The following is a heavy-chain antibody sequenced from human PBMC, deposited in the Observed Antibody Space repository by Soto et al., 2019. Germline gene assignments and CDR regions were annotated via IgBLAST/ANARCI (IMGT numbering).Heavy chain of an antibody. J-gene: IGHJ4*02. D-gene: IGHD1-26*01. CDR2: MYFRGST. CDR1: GGSISSYY. V-gene: IGHV4-59*01. Sequence: SETLSLTCTVSGGSISSYYWSWIRQPPGKGLEWIGYMYFRGSTNYNPSLKSRVTISVDTSKNQFSLKLSSVTAADTAVYYCARDRSGSDYPSFFDYWGQGILVTVSS. CDR3: ARDRSGSDYPSFFDY.